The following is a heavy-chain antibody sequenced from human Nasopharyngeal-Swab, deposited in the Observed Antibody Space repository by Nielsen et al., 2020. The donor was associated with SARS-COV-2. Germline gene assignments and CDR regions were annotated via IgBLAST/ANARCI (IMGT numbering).Heavy chain of an antibody. CDR1: GFSFSNYW. Sequence: GGSLRLSCRASGFSFSNYWMHWVRRAPGKGLVWVSRIDTVARITDYADSVKGRFTIFRDNARNTLYLQMNRLRAEDTAVYFCASDLGGIGAFWGQGALVTVSS. J-gene: IGHJ4*02. CDR2: IDTVARIT. CDR3: ASDLGGIGAF. D-gene: IGHD3-16*01. V-gene: IGHV3-74*01.